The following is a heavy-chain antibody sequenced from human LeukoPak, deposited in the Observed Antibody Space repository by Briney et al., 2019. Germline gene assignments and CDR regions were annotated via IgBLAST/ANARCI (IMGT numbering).Heavy chain of an antibody. J-gene: IGHJ4*02. CDR3: ARALYDSSGHYSHFDY. D-gene: IGHD3-22*01. CDR1: GFTFSSYT. Sequence: GGSLRLSCAASGFTFSSYTMNWVRQAPGKGLEWVSSITRSSNYRYYSDSMKGRFTISSDNAKKSLYLQMNSLRAEDTAVYYCARALYDSSGHYSHFDYWGQGTLVTVSS. CDR2: ITRSSNYR. V-gene: IGHV3-21*01.